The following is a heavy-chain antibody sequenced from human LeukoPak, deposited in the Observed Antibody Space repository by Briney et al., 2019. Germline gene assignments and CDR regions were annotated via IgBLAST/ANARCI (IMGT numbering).Heavy chain of an antibody. V-gene: IGHV3-21*01. Sequence: GGSLRLSCAASGFTFSSYSMNWVRQAPGKGLEWVSSISSSSSYIYYADSVKGRFTISRDNAKNSLYLQMNSLRAEDTAVYYCAREWGQLGEPDYWGQGTLVTVSS. CDR3: AREWGQLGEPDY. CDR1: GFTFSSYS. CDR2: ISSSSSYI. D-gene: IGHD3-16*01. J-gene: IGHJ4*02.